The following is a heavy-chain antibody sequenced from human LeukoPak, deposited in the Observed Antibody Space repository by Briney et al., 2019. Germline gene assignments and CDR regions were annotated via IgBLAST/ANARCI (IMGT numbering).Heavy chain of an antibody. V-gene: IGHV1-24*01. D-gene: IGHD6-19*01. Sequence: GSSVKVSCKASGGTFSSYALSWVRQAPGKGLEWMGGFDPEDGETIYAQKFQGRVTMTEDTSTDTAYMELSSLRSEDTAVYYCATIHSSGWYNWFDPWGQGTLVTVSS. J-gene: IGHJ5*02. CDR2: FDPEDGET. CDR1: GGTFSSYA. CDR3: ATIHSSGWYNWFDP.